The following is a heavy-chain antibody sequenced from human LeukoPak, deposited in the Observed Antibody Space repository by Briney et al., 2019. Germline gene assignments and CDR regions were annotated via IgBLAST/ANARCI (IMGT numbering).Heavy chain of an antibody. V-gene: IGHV3-13*04. CDR2: ISTAGDP. Sequence: GGSLRLSCAASGFTVSNYDLHWVRQGTGKGLEWVSGISTAGDPYYPGSVKGRFTISRENAKKSLYLQMNSLRDGDTAVYYCARDVGGDYWGQGTLVTVSS. CDR1: GFTVSNYD. D-gene: IGHD3-16*01. J-gene: IGHJ4*02. CDR3: ARDVGGDY.